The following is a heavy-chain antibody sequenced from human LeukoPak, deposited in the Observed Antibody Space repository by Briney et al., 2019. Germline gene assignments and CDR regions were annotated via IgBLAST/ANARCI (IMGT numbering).Heavy chain of an antibody. J-gene: IGHJ4*02. CDR2: INSDGSST. Sequence: GGSLRLSCAASGFTFSSYWMHWVRQAPGKGLVWVSRINSDGSSTSYADSVKGRFTISRDNAKSTLYLQMNSLRAEDTAVYYCARVVASMGPPSDYWGQGTLVTVSS. CDR1: GFTFSSYW. V-gene: IGHV3-74*01. CDR3: ARVVASMGPPSDY. D-gene: IGHD2/OR15-2a*01.